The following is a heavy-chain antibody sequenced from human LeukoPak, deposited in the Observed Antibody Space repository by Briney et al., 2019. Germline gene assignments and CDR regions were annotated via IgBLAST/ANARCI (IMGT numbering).Heavy chain of an antibody. CDR1: GFTFSSYG. J-gene: IGHJ4*02. CDR3: ARLPPDYYDSSGYPGIFDY. D-gene: IGHD3-22*01. CDR2: ISGSGGST. V-gene: IGHV3-23*01. Sequence: GGTLRLSCAASGFTFSSYGMSWVRQAPGRGLEWVSAISGSGGSTYYADSVKGRFTISRDNSKNTLYLQMNSLRADDTAVYYCARLPPDYYDSSGYPGIFDYWGQGTLVTVSS.